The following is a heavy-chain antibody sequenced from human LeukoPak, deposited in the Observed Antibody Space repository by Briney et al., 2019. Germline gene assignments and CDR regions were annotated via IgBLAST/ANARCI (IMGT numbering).Heavy chain of an antibody. CDR1: GYTFTGYY. D-gene: IGHD7-27*01. CDR2: SNAGNGKT. Sequence: ASVKVSCKASGYTFTGYYIHWVREAPGQRLEWMGWSNAGNGKTKYSQEFQGRVTSTRDTSESTAYMELSSLRSEDMAVYYCAREGLTGGFDYWGQGTLVTVSS. J-gene: IGHJ4*02. CDR3: AREGLTGGFDY. V-gene: IGHV1-3*02.